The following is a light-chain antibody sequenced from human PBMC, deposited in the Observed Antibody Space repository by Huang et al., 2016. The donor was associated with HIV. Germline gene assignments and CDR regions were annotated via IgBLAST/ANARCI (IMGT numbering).Light chain of an antibody. V-gene: IGKV1-33*01. CDR3: QQYDSLYT. J-gene: IGKJ2*01. CDR1: QDIRSY. Sequence: IQMTQSPASLSAYEGDRVTISCQANQDIRSYLNWYQQKPGKAPRLLIYGASNLQAGVPSRFSGNGSETDFTITISSLQSEDIATYYCQQYDSLYTFGQGTRLEIK. CDR2: GAS.